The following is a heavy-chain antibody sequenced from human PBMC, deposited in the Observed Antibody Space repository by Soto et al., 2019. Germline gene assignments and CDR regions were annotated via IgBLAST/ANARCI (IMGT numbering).Heavy chain of an antibody. CDR1: GFTFSSYN. CDR3: ARANLGRSYGGFDY. J-gene: IGHJ4*02. Sequence: EVQLVESGGGLVKPGGSLRLSCAASGFTFSSYNMNWVRQAPGQGLAWVSSISSSSSYIYYADSVKGRFTISRDNAENSLYLQRNGLRAEDTAVYYCARANLGRSYGGFDYWGQGTLVTVSS. V-gene: IGHV3-21*01. D-gene: IGHD4-17*01. CDR2: ISSSSSYI.